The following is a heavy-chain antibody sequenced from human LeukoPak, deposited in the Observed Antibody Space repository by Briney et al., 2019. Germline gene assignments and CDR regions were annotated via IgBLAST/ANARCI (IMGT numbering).Heavy chain of an antibody. D-gene: IGHD2-15*01. V-gene: IGHV1-2*02. J-gene: IGHJ4*02. Sequence: GASVKVSCKASGYTFTGYYMHWVRQAPGQGLEWMGWINPNSGGTNYAQKFQGRVTMTRDTSISTAYMELSRLRSDDTAVYYCARGYCSGGSCFRKSYFDYWGQGTLVTVPS. CDR2: INPNSGGT. CDR3: ARGYCSGGSCFRKSYFDY. CDR1: GYTFTGYY.